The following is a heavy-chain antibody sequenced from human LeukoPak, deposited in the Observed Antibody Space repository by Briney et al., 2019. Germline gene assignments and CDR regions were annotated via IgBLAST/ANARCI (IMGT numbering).Heavy chain of an antibody. CDR1: GGSISGYY. CDR2: IFYSGST. V-gene: IGHV4-59*01. D-gene: IGHD1-26*01. Sequence: PSETLSLTCTVSGGSISGYYWSWIRQPPGKGLEWIGYIFYSGSTNYNPSLKSRVTISVDTSNNQFSLKLSSVTAADTAVYYCARGEWDLLFDYWGQGTLVTVSS. J-gene: IGHJ4*02. CDR3: ARGEWDLLFDY.